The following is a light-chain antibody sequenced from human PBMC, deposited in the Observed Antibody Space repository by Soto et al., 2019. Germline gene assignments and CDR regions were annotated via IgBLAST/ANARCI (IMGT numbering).Light chain of an antibody. V-gene: IGKV1-5*01. CDR1: QSISSW. J-gene: IGKJ1*01. Sequence: DIQMTQSPSTLSASVGDRVTITCRASQSISSWLAWYQQKPGKAPKILIYDASSLESGVPSRFSGSGSGTEFTLTISSLQPDEFATYYCQQYKSYSWTFGQGTKVDIK. CDR2: DAS. CDR3: QQYKSYSWT.